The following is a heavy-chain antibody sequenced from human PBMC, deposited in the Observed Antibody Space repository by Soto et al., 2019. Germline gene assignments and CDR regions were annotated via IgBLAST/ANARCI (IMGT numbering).Heavy chain of an antibody. CDR1: GFTFSNYA. CDR2: ISGSGGST. CDR3: SKTALLGAVAAPNRFHP. D-gene: IGHD6-19*01. Sequence: EVQLLESGGGLVEPGGSLRLSCAASGFTFSNYAMNWVRQAPGKGLEWVSAISGSGGSTYYADSVKGRFTISRDNSKNTLYVQMNSLRAEDTAVYYCSKTALLGAVAAPNRFHPWGQGTLVTVSS. J-gene: IGHJ5*02. V-gene: IGHV3-23*01.